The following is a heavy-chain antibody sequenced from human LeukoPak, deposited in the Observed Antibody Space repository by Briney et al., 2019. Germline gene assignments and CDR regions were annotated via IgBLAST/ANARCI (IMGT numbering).Heavy chain of an antibody. J-gene: IGHJ5*02. CDR2: IYYSGST. D-gene: IGHD3-3*01. CDR1: GGSISSYY. Sequence: MPSETLSLTCTVSGGSISSYYWSWIRQPPGKGLEWIGYIYYSGSTNYNPSLKSRVTISVDTSKNQFSLKLSSVTAADMAVYYCARGAYDFWSGYQPYNWFDHWGQGTLVTVSS. CDR3: ARGAYDFWSGYQPYNWFDH. V-gene: IGHV4-59*01.